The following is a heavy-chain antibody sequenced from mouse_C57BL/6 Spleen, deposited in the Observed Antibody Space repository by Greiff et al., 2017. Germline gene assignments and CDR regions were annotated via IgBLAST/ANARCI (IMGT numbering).Heavy chain of an antibody. J-gene: IGHJ2*01. V-gene: IGHV1-82*01. Sequence: QVQLLQSGPELVKPGASVKISCKASGYAFSSSWMYWVKQRPGKGLEWIGRIYPGDGDTNYNGKFKGQATLTADKTSSTAYMQLSSLKSEDYAVYFYARSGDGYFDYWGQGTTLTVSS. CDR2: IYPGDGDT. CDR1: GYAFSSSW. D-gene: IGHD2-3*01. CDR3: ARSGDGYFDY.